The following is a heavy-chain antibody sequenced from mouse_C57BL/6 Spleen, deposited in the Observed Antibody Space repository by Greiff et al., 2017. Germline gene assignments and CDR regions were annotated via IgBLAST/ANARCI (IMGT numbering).Heavy chain of an antibody. CDR3: TREEGGYYGYFDV. Sequence: EVQLVESGEGLVKPGGSLKLSCAASGFTFSSYAMSWVRQTPEKRLEWVAYISSGGDYIYYADTVKGRFTISRDNARNTLYLQMSSLKSEDTAMYYCTREEGGYYGYFDVWGTGTTVTVSS. CDR2: ISSGGDYI. CDR1: GFTFSSYA. J-gene: IGHJ1*03. D-gene: IGHD2-2*01. V-gene: IGHV5-9-1*02.